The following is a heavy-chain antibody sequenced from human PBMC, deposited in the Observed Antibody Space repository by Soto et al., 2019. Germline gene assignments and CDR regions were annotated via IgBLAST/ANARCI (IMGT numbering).Heavy chain of an antibody. CDR1: GFTFSSYE. CDR3: ARDGSKLTGDAFDI. J-gene: IGHJ3*02. D-gene: IGHD7-27*01. V-gene: IGHV3-48*03. Sequence: GGSLRLSCAASGFTFSSYEMNWVRQAPGKGLEWVSYISSSGSTIYYADSVKGRFTISRDNAKNSLYLQMNSLRDEDTAVYYCARDGSKLTGDAFDIWGQGTMVTVSS. CDR2: ISSSGSTI.